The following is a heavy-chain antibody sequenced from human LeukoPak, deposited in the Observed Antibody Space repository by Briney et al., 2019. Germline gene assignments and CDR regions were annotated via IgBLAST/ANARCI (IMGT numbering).Heavy chain of an antibody. Sequence: GGSLRLSCAASEFTFSIYIMNWVRQAPGKGLEWVSFISSSGNYIYYADSVKGRFTISRDNAKNSLYLQMNSLRAEDTAVYYCVREDYGGNSVFDSWGQGTLVTVSS. CDR3: VREDYGGNSVFDS. V-gene: IGHV3-21*01. CDR2: ISSSGNYI. CDR1: EFTFSIYI. J-gene: IGHJ4*02. D-gene: IGHD4-23*01.